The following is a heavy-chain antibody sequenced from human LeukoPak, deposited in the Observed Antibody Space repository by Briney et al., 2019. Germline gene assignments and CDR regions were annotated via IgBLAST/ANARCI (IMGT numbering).Heavy chain of an antibody. J-gene: IGHJ4*02. CDR2: ISGSGGST. Sequence: GGSLRLSCAASGFTFSSYGMHWVRQAPGKGLEWVSAISGSGGSTYYADSVKGRFTISRDNSKNTLYLQMNGLRAEDTAVYYCANRGGSYYFDYWGQGTLVTVSS. CDR1: GFTFSSYG. CDR3: ANRGGSYYFDY. V-gene: IGHV3-23*01. D-gene: IGHD1-26*01.